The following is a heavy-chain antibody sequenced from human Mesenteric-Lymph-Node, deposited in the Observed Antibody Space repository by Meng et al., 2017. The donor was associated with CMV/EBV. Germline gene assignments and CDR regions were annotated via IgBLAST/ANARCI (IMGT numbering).Heavy chain of an antibody. V-gene: IGHV1-18*01. D-gene: IGHD2-2*01. CDR2: ISAYNGNT. J-gene: IGHJ5*02. CDR1: GCTFTSYG. Sequence: SGCTFTSYGISWVRQAPGQGLEWMGWISAYNGNTNYAQKLQGRVTMTTDTSTSTAYMELRSLRSDDTAVYYCARGAARVVPAAPFDPWGQGTLVTVSS. CDR3: ARGAARVVPAAPFDP.